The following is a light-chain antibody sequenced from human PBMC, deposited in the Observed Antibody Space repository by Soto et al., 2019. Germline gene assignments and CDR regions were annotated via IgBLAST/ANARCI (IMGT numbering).Light chain of an antibody. V-gene: IGKV3-11*01. CDR1: HSISSY. CDR3: QQYGSSPLT. J-gene: IGKJ4*01. CDR2: DAS. Sequence: EIVLTQSPATLSLSPGERATLSCRASHSISSYLAWYQQKPGQPPRLVIYDASNRATGIPARFSGSGSGTDFTLTISRLEPADFAVYYCQQYGSSPLTFGGGTKVDIK.